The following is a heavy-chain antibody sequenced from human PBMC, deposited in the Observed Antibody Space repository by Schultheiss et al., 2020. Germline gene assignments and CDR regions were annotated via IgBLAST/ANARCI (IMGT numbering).Heavy chain of an antibody. CDR2: ISAYNGNT. Sequence: ASVKVSCKASGYTFTSYGISWVRQAPGQGLEWMGWISAYNGNTNYAQKLQGRVTMTTDTSTSTAYMELRSLRSDDTAVYYCARALGATPAGGLLGMDVWGQGTTVNVSS. V-gene: IGHV1-18*01. J-gene: IGHJ6*02. D-gene: IGHD1-26*01. CDR3: ARALGATPAGGLLGMDV. CDR1: GYTFTSYG.